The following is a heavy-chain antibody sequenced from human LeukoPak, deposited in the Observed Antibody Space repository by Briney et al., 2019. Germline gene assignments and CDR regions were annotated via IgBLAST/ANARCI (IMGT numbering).Heavy chain of an antibody. Sequence: PSDTLSLTCAVSGSSITSDYFWGWIRQPPGKGLEWIATIYHSWGIYFNPSLKSRVSISLDASKNQCSLKLTSLTAADTAIYYCARNVTAGFFDYWGQGILVTVSS. CDR2: IYHSWGI. CDR3: ARNVTAGFFDY. J-gene: IGHJ4*02. CDR1: GSSITSDYF. V-gene: IGHV4-38-2*01. D-gene: IGHD1-1*01.